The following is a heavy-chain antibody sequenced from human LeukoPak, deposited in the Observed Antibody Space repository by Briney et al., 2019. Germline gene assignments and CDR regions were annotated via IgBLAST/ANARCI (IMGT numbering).Heavy chain of an antibody. CDR1: GGTFSSYA. CDR2: IIPIFGIA. CDR3: ARGDTTVTTFVAFDP. V-gene: IGHV1-69*04. J-gene: IGHJ5*02. D-gene: IGHD4-17*01. Sequence: ASVKVSCKASGGTFSSYAISWVRQAPGQGLEWMGRIIPIFGIANYAQKFQGRVTITADKSTSTAYMELSSLRSEDTAVYYCARGDTTVTTFVAFDPWAREPWSPSPQ.